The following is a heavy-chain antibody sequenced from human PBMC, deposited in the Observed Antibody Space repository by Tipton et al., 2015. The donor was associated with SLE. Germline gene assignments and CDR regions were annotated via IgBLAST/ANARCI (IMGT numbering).Heavy chain of an antibody. J-gene: IGHJ4*02. V-gene: IGHV3-21*01. CDR2: ISSSSSYI. CDR1: GFTFSSYS. Sequence: SLRLSCAASGFTFSSYSTNWVRQAPGRGLEWVSSISSSSSYIYYADSVKGRFTISRDNAKNSLYLQMNSLRAEDTAVYYCARDAGYSGYAQWGQGTLVTVSS. CDR3: ARDAGYSGYAQ. D-gene: IGHD5-12*01.